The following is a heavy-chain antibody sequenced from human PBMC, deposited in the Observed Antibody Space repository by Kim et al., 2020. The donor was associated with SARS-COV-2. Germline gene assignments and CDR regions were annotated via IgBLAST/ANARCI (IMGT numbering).Heavy chain of an antibody. CDR1: ASTFSTYG. J-gene: IGHJ3*02. CDR2: VSSFGGTQ. D-gene: IGHD2-21*01. V-gene: IGHV3-30*18. Sequence: GGSLRLSCVDSASTFSTYGMHWVRQAPGKGLEWVSVVSSFGGTQYYADSVKGRFTISRDNSKNTLTLQMNSLRPEDTAMYYCTNEGEGIPHIYALDIW. CDR3: TNEGEGIPHIYALDI.